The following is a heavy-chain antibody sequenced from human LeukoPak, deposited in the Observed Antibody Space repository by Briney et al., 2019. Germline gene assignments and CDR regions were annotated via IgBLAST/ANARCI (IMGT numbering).Heavy chain of an antibody. CDR2: IYTRGNT. J-gene: IGHJ4*02. V-gene: IGHV4-4*07. CDR1: GGSVSSYY. D-gene: IGHD1-7*01. CDR3: AREPGTTSSL. Sequence: SETLSLTCTVSGGSVSSYYWSWIRQPAGKELEWIGRIYTRGNTNYNPSLKSRVTMSIDTSKNQFSLQLSSVTAADTAVYYCAREPGTTSSLWGQGTLVTVSS.